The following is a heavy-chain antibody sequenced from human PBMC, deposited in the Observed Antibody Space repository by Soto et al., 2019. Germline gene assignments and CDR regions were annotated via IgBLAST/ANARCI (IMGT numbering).Heavy chain of an antibody. V-gene: IGHV3-21*01. Sequence: EVQLVESGGGLVKPGGSLRLSCAASGFTFSSYSMNWVRQAPGKGLEWVSSISSSSSYIYYADSVKGRFTISRDNAKNSLYLQMNSLRAEDTAVYYCARSDSGAFSSSWYPNWYFDLWGRGTLGTVSS. CDR2: ISSSSSYI. J-gene: IGHJ2*01. D-gene: IGHD6-13*01. CDR3: ARSDSGAFSSSWYPNWYFDL. CDR1: GFTFSSYS.